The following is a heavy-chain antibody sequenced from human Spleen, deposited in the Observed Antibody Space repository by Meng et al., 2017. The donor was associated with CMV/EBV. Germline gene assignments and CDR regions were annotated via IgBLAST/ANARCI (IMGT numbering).Heavy chain of an antibody. D-gene: IGHD3-3*01. CDR1: GLNFSTYA. Sequence: SGLNFSTYARSWVRQDPGKGLEWVSTISGGGGDTYYPDSVKCRFTISRDNSKNTLFLQVNSLRVEDTAVYYCAKENGYYNFWSGYFDYWGQGTLVTVSS. CDR2: ISGGGGDT. V-gene: IGHV3-23*01. CDR3: AKENGYYNFWSGYFDY. J-gene: IGHJ4*02.